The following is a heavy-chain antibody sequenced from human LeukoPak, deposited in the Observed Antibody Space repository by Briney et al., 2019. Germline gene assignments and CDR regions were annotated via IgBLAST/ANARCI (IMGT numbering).Heavy chain of an antibody. CDR1: GGSFSGYY. J-gene: IGHJ3*02. CDR2: INDSEST. V-gene: IGHV4-34*01. CDR3: ARDGPYDAFDI. Sequence: SETLSLTCAVYGGSFSGYYWSWIRQFPGKGLEWIGEINDSESTNYNPSLKSRVTISVDTSKNQFSLKLSSVTAADTAVYYCARDGPYDAFDIWGQGTMVTVSS. D-gene: IGHD4-17*01.